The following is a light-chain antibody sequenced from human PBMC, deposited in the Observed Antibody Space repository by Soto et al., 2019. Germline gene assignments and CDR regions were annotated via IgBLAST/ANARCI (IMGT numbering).Light chain of an antibody. Sequence: IGMTQSQATLSVCPGERATLCCMASQSVSSNLAWYQQKPGQAPRLLIYGASSRATGISDRFSGSVSGTDFTLTICGLEPEDSTVYFCQQYANWPSPFGLGTKVDIK. V-gene: IGKV3D-15*01. CDR2: GAS. CDR1: QSVSSN. CDR3: QQYANWPSP. J-gene: IGKJ1*01.